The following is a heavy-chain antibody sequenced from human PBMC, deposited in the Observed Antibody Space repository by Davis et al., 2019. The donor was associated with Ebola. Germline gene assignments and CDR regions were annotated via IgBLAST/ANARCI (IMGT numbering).Heavy chain of an antibody. V-gene: IGHV3-15*01. J-gene: IGHJ4*02. CDR3: TTDRTGLVRYFDY. Sequence: PGGSLRLSCAASGFTFSNAWMSWVRQAPGKGLEWVGRIKSKTDGGTTDYAAPVKGRFTISRDDSKNTLYLQMNSLKTEDTAVYYCTTDRTGLVRYFDYWGQGTLVTVSS. CDR2: IKSKTDGGTT. D-gene: IGHD1-1*01. CDR1: GFTFSNAW.